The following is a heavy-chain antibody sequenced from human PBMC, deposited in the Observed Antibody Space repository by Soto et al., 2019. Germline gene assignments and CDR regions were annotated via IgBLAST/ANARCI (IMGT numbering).Heavy chain of an antibody. CDR1: GGSISSSNW. CDR2: IYYSGSTT. Sequence: SETLSLTCAVSGGSISSSNWWSWVRQPPGKGLEWIGEIYYSGSTTNYNPSLKSRVTISVDGSKNEFSLNLSSVTAADTAVYYCARGIVGATRAWGQGTLVTVSS. CDR3: ARGIVGATRA. V-gene: IGHV4-4*02. D-gene: IGHD1-26*01. J-gene: IGHJ5*02.